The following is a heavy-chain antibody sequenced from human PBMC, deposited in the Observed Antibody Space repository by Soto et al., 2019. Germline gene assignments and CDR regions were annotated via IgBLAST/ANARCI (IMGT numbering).Heavy chain of an antibody. CDR3: AKDPAGANLATDY. V-gene: IGHV3-74*01. D-gene: IGHD1-26*01. J-gene: IGHJ4*02. CDR1: GFTFSSFW. Sequence: GGSLRLSCAASGFTFSSFWMHWVLQAPGKGLVWVSRVNHDGSSTAYADSVKGRFTISRDNAKNTLYLQMNSLRAEDTAVYYCAKDPAGANLATDYWGQGTLVTVS. CDR2: VNHDGSST.